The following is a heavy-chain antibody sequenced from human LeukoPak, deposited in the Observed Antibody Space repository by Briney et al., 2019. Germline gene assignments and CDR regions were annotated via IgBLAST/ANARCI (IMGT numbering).Heavy chain of an antibody. V-gene: IGHV3-11*04. CDR1: GFSFSDYY. CDR3: ARVMGNYASDY. J-gene: IGHJ4*02. CDR2: ISSSGDTM. D-gene: IGHD1-7*01. Sequence: GGSLRLFCAASGFSFSDYYMSWIRQAPGKGLEWVSYISSSGDTMSYADSVKGRFTISRDNAKNSLYLQMSSLRAEDAAIYYCARVMGNYASDYWGQGALVTVSS.